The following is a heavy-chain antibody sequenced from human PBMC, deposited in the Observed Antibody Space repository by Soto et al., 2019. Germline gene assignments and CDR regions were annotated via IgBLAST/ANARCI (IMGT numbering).Heavy chain of an antibody. J-gene: IGHJ4*02. V-gene: IGHV3-72*01. CDR3: ARPPYDSSGYYPN. Sequence: EVQLVESGGGLVQPGGSLRLSCAASEFTFSDQYMDWVRQTPGKGREWVGRTRNKANSYTTEYAASVKGRFTISRDDSKNSLYLQMNSLKTEDTAVYYCARPPYDSSGYYPNWGQGTLVTVSS. D-gene: IGHD3-22*01. CDR1: EFTFSDQY. CDR2: TRNKANSYTT.